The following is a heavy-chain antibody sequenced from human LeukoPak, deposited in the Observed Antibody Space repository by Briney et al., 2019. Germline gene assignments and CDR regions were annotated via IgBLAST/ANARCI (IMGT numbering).Heavy chain of an antibody. CDR1: GGTFSTSV. J-gene: IGHJ4*02. CDR3: ARDGRDYFDY. V-gene: IGHV1-69*06. CDR2: NIPMFRTP. Sequence: SVKVSCKASGGTFSTSVISWVRQAPGQGLEWMGGNIPMFRTPNYAQKFQGRVTITADKSTSTAYMELSSLRSEDTAVYYCARDGRDYFDYWGQGTLVTVSS.